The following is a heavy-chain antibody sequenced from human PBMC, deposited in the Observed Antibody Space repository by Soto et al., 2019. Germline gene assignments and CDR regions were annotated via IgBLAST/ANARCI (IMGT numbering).Heavy chain of an antibody. D-gene: IGHD2-15*01. J-gene: IGHJ6*02. Sequence: ASVKVSCKASGYTFTGYYMHWVRQAPGQGLEWMGWINPSSGGTNYAQKFQGRVTMTRDTSISTAYMELSRLRSDDTAVYYCARDQTVSVVNYYYGMDVWGQGTTVTVSS. V-gene: IGHV1-2*02. CDR3: ARDQTVSVVNYYYGMDV. CDR1: GYTFTGYY. CDR2: INPSSGGT.